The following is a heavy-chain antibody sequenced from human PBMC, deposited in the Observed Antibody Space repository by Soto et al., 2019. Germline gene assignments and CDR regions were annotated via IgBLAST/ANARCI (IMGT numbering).Heavy chain of an antibody. V-gene: IGHV4-30-2*03. D-gene: IGHD2-15*01. J-gene: IGHJ5*02. CDR2: IYHSGST. CDR3: ARQCRGVPCHWFVP. Sequence: LSLTCAVSGGSISSGGYSWSWIRQPPGKGLEWIGYIYHSGSTYYNPSLKSRVTISVDTSKNQFSLTLTSVTAADSAVYYCARQCRGVPCHWFVPWGQGTLVTVSS. CDR1: GGSISSGGYS.